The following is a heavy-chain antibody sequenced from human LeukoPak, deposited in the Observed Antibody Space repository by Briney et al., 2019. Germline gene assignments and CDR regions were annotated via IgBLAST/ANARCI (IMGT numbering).Heavy chain of an antibody. CDR3: EQQGRFGVVITFDY. V-gene: IGHV4-39*01. CDR1: GGSISSSSYY. Sequence: SETLSLTCTVSGGSISSSSYYWGWTRQPPGKGLEWIGSIYYSGSTYYNPSLKSRVTISVDTSKNQFSLKLSSVTAADTAVYYCEQQGRFGVVITFDYWGQGTLVTVSS. D-gene: IGHD3-3*01. J-gene: IGHJ4*02. CDR2: IYYSGST.